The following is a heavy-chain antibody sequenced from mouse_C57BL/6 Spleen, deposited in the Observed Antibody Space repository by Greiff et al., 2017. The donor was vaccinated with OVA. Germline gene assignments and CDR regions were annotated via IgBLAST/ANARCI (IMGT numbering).Heavy chain of an antibody. CDR3: ARERDDYDERLAY. J-gene: IGHJ3*01. CDR2: ISYDGSN. V-gene: IGHV3-6*01. CDR1: GYSITSGYY. Sequence: EVKLMESGPGLVKPSQSLSLTCSVTGYSITSGYYWNWIRQFPGNKLEWMGYISYDGSNNYNPSLKNRISITRDTSKNQFFLKLNSVTTEDTATYYCARERDDYDERLAYWGQGTLVTVSA. D-gene: IGHD2-4*01.